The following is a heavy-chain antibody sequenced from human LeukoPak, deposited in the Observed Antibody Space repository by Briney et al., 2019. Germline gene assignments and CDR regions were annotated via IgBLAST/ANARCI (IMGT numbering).Heavy chain of an antibody. Sequence: SETLSLTCSVSGGSISSDYWSWIRQPPGKGLEWIGYIYYSGSTNYNPSLKSRVTISVDTSKNQFSLKLSPVTAADTAVYYCARGDILTGYRFDYWGQGTLVTVSS. V-gene: IGHV4-59*01. J-gene: IGHJ4*02. CDR3: ARGDILTGYRFDY. CDR2: IYYSGST. CDR1: GGSISSDY. D-gene: IGHD3-9*01.